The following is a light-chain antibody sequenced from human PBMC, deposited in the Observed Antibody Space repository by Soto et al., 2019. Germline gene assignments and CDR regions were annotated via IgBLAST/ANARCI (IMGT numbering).Light chain of an antibody. J-gene: IGKJ4*01. CDR3: QQRFSWPPT. V-gene: IGKV3-11*01. CDR2: DTS. CDR1: QSVSRY. Sequence: EIGLTQSPATLSLSPGDRATRSCRASQSVSRYLAWYQQKPGQAPRLLIHDTSTRATGVPDTFSGSGSGTEFTLTISILEPEDSAMYYCQQRFSWPPTFGGGTHVEIQ.